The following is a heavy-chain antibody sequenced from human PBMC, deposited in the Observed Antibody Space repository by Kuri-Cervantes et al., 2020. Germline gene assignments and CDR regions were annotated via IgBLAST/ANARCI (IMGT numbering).Heavy chain of an antibody. Sequence: GESLKISCAASGFTFSSYSMNWVRQAPGKGLEWVSAISGSGGSTYYADSVKGRFTISRDNSKNTLYLQMNSLRAEDTAVYYCAKGQIYGSGMNWFDPWGQGTLVTVSS. D-gene: IGHD3-10*01. CDR3: AKGQIYGSGMNWFDP. CDR1: GFTFSSYS. J-gene: IGHJ5*02. V-gene: IGHV3-23*01. CDR2: ISGSGGST.